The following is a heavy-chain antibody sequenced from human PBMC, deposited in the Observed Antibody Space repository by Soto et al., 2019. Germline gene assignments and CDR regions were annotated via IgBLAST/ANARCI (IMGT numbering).Heavy chain of an antibody. D-gene: IGHD4-17*01. CDR3: ARDSHYRDDEAFDI. CDR1: GFTFSSYG. CDR2: IWYDGSNK. Sequence: GGSLRLSCAASGFTFSSYGMHWVRQAPGKGLEWVAVIWYDGSNKYYADSVKGRFTISRDNSKNTLYLQMNSLRAEDTAVYYCARDSHYRDDEAFDIWGQGTMVTVSS. V-gene: IGHV3-33*01. J-gene: IGHJ3*02.